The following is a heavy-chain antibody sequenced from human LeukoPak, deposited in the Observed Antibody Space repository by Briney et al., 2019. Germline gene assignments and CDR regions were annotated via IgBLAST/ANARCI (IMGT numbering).Heavy chain of an antibody. CDR1: GFTVSSNY. V-gene: IGHV3-23*01. J-gene: IGHJ3*02. Sequence: GGSLRLSCAASGFTVSSNYMSWVRQAPGKGLEWVSVISGGGGTTYYSDSVKGRFTISRDNSKNTLYLQMNSLRAEDTAVYYCAKATGKGYRGDAFDIWGQGTMVTVSS. D-gene: IGHD5-18*01. CDR2: ISGGGGTT. CDR3: AKATGKGYRGDAFDI.